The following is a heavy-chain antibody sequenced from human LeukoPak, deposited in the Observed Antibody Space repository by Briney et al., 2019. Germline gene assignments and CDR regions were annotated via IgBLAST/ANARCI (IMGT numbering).Heavy chain of an antibody. CDR2: TSGSGGAT. V-gene: IGHV3-23*01. J-gene: IGHJ1*01. D-gene: IGHD1-26*01. CDR3: GGVRIQH. Sequence: PGGSLRLSCAASGFTFSSYAMSWVRQAPGKGLEWVSGTSGSGGATNYADSVKGRFTISRDNSKNTLYLQMNSLRAEDTAVYYCGGVRIQHWGQGTLVTVSS. CDR1: GFTFSSYA.